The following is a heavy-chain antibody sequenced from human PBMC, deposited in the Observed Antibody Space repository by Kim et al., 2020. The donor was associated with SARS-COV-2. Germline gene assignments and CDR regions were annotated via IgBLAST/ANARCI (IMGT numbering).Heavy chain of an antibody. CDR3: ARDYFVRGVIAPFDY. Sequence: AESVKGRFTISRDNAKNSLYLQMNSLRDEDTAVYYCARDYFVRGVIAPFDYWGQGTLVTVSS. D-gene: IGHD3-10*02. V-gene: IGHV3-48*02. J-gene: IGHJ4*02.